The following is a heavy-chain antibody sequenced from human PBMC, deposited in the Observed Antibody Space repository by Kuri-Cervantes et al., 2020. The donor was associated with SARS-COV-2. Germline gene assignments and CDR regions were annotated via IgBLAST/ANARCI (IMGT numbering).Heavy chain of an antibody. CDR1: GDSFTSSG. J-gene: IGHJ4*02. Sequence: ASVKVSCKASGDSFTSSGLCWLRQAPGQGLEWMGWISVANGNTNYAQKFQGRVTMTTDTSTSTAYMELRSLRSDDTAVYYCAREGGIAVAGTGFDYWGQGTLVTVSS. CDR3: AREGGIAVAGTGFDY. D-gene: IGHD6-19*01. V-gene: IGHV1-18*01. CDR2: ISVANGNT.